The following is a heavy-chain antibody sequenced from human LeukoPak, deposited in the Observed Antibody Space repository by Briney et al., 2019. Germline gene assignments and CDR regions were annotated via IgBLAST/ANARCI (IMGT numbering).Heavy chain of an antibody. CDR1: GFTFSSYW. D-gene: IGHD5-18*01. J-gene: IGHJ4*02. V-gene: IGHV3-74*01. CDR3: ARGYSYGYRIDY. CDR2: INSDGSST. Sequence: PGGSLRLSCAASGFTFSSYWMHWVRQAPGKGLVWVSRINSDGSSTSYADSVKGRFTISRDNAKNMLYLQMNSLRAEDTAVYYCARGYSYGYRIDYWGQGTLVTVSS.